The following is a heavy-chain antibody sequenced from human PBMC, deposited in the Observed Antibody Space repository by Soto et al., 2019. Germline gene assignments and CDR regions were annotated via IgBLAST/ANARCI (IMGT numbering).Heavy chain of an antibody. D-gene: IGHD2-15*01. CDR3: ARYRRYCSWGSCYLFDY. CDR2: ISSSGSTI. CDR1: GFTFSDYY. V-gene: IGHV3-11*01. Sequence: QVQLVESGGGLVKPGGSLRLSCAASGFTFSDYYMRWIRQAPGKGLEWVAYISSSGSTIYYADSVKGRFTISRDNAKNSLYLQMNSLRAEDTAVYYWARYRRYCSWGSCYLFDYWGQGTLVTVSS. J-gene: IGHJ4*02.